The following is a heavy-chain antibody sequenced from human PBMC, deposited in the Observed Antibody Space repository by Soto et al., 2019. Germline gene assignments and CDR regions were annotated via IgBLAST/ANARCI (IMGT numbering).Heavy chain of an antibody. J-gene: IGHJ6*02. CDR2: ISYDRSNK. Sequence: QVQLVESGGGVVQPGRSLRLSCAASGFTFSSYAMHWVRQAPGKGLEWVAVISYDRSNKYYADSVKGRFTISRDNSKNTLYLQMNSRRAEDTAVYYCARDLPTWREYYYGMDVWGQGTTVTVSS. CDR1: GFTFSSYA. CDR3: ARDLPTWREYYYGMDV. V-gene: IGHV3-30-3*01. D-gene: IGHD3-3*01.